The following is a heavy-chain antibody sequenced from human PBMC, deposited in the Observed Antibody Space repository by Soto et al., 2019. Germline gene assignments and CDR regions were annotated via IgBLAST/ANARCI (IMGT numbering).Heavy chain of an antibody. CDR2: INHSGST. D-gene: IGHD5-12*01. Sequence: SETLSLTCAVYGGSFSGYYWSWIRQPPGKGLEWIGEINHSGSTNYNPSLKSRVTISVDTSKNQFSLKLSSVTAADTAVYYCARGSGYSGYDFHPPYYFDYWAQGTLVTVSS. J-gene: IGHJ4*02. V-gene: IGHV4-34*01. CDR3: ARGSGYSGYDFHPPYYFDY. CDR1: GGSFSGYY.